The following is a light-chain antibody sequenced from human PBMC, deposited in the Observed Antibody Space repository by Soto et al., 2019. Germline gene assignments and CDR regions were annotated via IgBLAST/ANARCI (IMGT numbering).Light chain of an antibody. CDR3: QQGYSTPADT. Sequence: DIQMTQSPSSLSASVGDRVTITCRASQSISNSVNWYQQKPGKAPKLLISAASRLQSGVPSRIIGSGSGTDFTLTITSLQPEDFASYYCQQGYSTPADTFGQGTKLEIK. CDR2: AAS. CDR1: QSISNS. J-gene: IGKJ2*01. V-gene: IGKV1-39*01.